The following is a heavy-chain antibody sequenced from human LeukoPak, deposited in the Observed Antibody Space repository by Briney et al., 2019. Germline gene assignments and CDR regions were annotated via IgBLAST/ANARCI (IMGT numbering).Heavy chain of an antibody. CDR2: IRGSGEST. D-gene: IGHD3-9*01. V-gene: IGHV3-23*01. Sequence: GGSLRLSRAASVFTFCSYAMRGVSAAPGKGLGCGSAIRGSGESTYYPDSVRGGFPISRDNSKNTLYLQMNSRRAEDTAVYYCAKAPYYDILSGYYSYWGEGTLVTVSS. CDR1: VFTFCSYA. J-gene: IGHJ4*02. CDR3: AKAPYYDILSGYYSY.